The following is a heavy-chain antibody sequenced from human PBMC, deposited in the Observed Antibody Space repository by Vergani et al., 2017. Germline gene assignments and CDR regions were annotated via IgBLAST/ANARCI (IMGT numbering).Heavy chain of an antibody. Sequence: QVQLQESGPGLVKPSETRSLTCAVSGYSISSGYYWGWIRPPPGKGLEWIGSIYHSGSTYYNPSLKSRVTISVDTSKNQFSLKLSSVTAADTAVYYCARVLEMTTINYWGQGTLVTVSS. J-gene: IGHJ4*02. D-gene: IGHD5-24*01. CDR1: GYSISSGYY. CDR3: ARVLEMTTINY. V-gene: IGHV4-38-2*01. CDR2: IYHSGST.